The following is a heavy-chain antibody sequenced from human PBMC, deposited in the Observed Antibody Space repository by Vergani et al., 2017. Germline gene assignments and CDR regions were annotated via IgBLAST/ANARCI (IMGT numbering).Heavy chain of an antibody. CDR1: GGSFSGYY. V-gene: IGHV4-34*01. J-gene: IGHJ6*04. CDR2: IYYSGST. D-gene: IGHD2-15*01. CDR3: ASPFLYFTSSKGVADV. Sequence: QVQLQQWGAGLLKPSETLSLTCAVYGGSFSGYYWSWIRQPPGKGLEWSGSIYYSGSTYYNPSLKSRVTISVDTANNQFSLKLSSVTAADPAVYYCASPFLYFTSSKGVADVWGKGTTVTVSS.